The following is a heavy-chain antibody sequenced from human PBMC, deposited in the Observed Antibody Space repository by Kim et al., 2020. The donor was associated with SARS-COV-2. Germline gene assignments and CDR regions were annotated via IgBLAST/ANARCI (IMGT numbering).Heavy chain of an antibody. Sequence: GESLKISCKGSGYSFTSYWIGWVRQMPGKGLEWMGIIYPGDSDTRYSPSFQGQVTISADNSISTAYLQGSSLRASDTGMYYCARRSGWYTDYWGQGTLVTVSS. V-gene: IGHV5-51*01. CDR2: IYPGDSDT. D-gene: IGHD6-19*01. J-gene: IGHJ4*02. CDR1: GYSFTSYW. CDR3: ARRSGWYTDY.